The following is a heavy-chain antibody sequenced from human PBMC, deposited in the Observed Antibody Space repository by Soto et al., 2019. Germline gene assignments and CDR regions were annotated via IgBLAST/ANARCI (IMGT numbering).Heavy chain of an antibody. CDR1: GYTFTSYA. CDR3: ARKGLMVYAAHDAFDI. J-gene: IGHJ3*02. V-gene: IGHV1-3*01. D-gene: IGHD2-8*01. CDR2: INAGNGNT. Sequence: VASVKVSCKASGYTFTSYAMHWVRQAPGQRLEWMGWINAGNGNTKYSQKFQGRVTITRDTSASTAYMELSSLRSEDTAVYYCARKGLMVYAAHDAFDIWGQGTMVTVSS.